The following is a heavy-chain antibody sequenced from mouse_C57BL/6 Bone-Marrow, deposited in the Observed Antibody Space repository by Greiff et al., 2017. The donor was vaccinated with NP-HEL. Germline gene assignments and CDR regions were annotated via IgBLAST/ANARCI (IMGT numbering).Heavy chain of an antibody. CDR1: GFTFSSYA. D-gene: IGHD2-2*01. CDR3: ARSTMVTTGFAY. Sequence: DVQLVESGGGLVKPGGSLKLSCAASGFTFSSYARSWVRQTPEKRLAWVATISDGGSYTYYPDNVKGRFTISRDNAKNNLYLQMSHLKSEDTAMYYCARSTMVTTGFAYWGQGTLVTVSA. CDR2: ISDGGSYT. V-gene: IGHV5-4*01. J-gene: IGHJ3*01.